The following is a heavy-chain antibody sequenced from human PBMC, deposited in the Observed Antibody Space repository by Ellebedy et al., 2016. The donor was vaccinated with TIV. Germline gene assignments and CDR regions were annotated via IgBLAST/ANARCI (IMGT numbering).Heavy chain of an antibody. V-gene: IGHV3-21*01. D-gene: IGHD3-3*01. J-gene: IGHJ4*02. CDR2: ISSSSSYI. CDR3: ARGSPTYYDFWSGYYTDYFDY. Sequence: GGSLRLSXAASGFTFSSYSMNWVRQAPGKGLEWVSSISSSSSYIYYADSVKGRFTISRDNAKNSLYLQMNSLRAEDTAVYYCARGSPTYYDFWSGYYTDYFDYWGQGTLVTVSS. CDR1: GFTFSSYS.